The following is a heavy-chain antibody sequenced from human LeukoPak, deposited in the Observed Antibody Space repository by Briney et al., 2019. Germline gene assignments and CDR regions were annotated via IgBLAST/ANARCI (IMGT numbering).Heavy chain of an antibody. CDR2: INTDGSST. V-gene: IGHV3-74*01. J-gene: IGHJ4*02. Sequence: GGSLRLSCAASGFTFSSYWMHWVRQAPGKGLVWVSRINTDGSSTSYADSVKGRFTISRDNAKNTLYLQMNSLRAEDTAVYYCAKDRGRATVTLAYWGQGTLVTVSS. CDR1: GFTFSSYW. CDR3: AKDRGRATVTLAY. D-gene: IGHD4-17*01.